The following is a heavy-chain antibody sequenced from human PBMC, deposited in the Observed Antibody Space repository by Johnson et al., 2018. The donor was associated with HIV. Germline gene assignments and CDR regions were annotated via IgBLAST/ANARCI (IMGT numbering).Heavy chain of an antibody. CDR1: GFTFSSYA. J-gene: IGHJ3*02. V-gene: IGHV3-30-3*01. CDR2: ISYDGSNK. CDR3: ARADSGYSNYEAFDI. D-gene: IGHD4-11*01. Sequence: QVQLVESGGGVVQPGRSLRLSCAASGFTFSSYAMHWVRQAPGKGLEWVAVISYDGSNKYYADSVKGRFTISRDNSKNTLYLPMNSLRAEDTAVYYCARADSGYSNYEAFDIWGQGTMVTVSS.